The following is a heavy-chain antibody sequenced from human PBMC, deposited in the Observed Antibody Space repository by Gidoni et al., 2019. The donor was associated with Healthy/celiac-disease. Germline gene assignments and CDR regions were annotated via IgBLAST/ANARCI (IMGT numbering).Heavy chain of an antibody. Sequence: QLQLQESGPGLVKPSETLSRTCTVSGGSISSSSYYWGWIRQPPGKGLEWIGSIYYSGSTYYNPSLNSRVTISVDTSKNQFSLKLSSVTAADTAVYYCARVGILGYCSGGSCYQYYFDYWGQGTLVTVSS. CDR2: IYYSGST. CDR1: GGSISSSSYY. V-gene: IGHV4-39*07. D-gene: IGHD2-15*01. CDR3: ARVGILGYCSGGSCYQYYFDY. J-gene: IGHJ4*02.